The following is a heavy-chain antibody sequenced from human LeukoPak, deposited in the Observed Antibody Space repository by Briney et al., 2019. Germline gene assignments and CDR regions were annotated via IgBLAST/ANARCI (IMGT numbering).Heavy chain of an antibody. D-gene: IGHD3-3*01. J-gene: IGHJ4*02. CDR2: IYYSGST. CDR3: ARVHAKGASYYDFWSGYYPRYYFDY. Sequence: PSQTLSLTSTVSGGSISSGDYYWSWIRQPPGKGLEWIGYIYYSGSTYYNPSLKSRVTISVDTSKNQFSLKLSSVTAADTAVYYCARVHAKGASYYDFWSGYYPRYYFDYWGQGTLVTVSS. CDR1: GGSISSGDYY. V-gene: IGHV4-30-4*01.